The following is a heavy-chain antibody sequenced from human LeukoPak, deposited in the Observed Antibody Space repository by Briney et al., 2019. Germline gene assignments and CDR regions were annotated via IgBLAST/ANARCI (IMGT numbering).Heavy chain of an antibody. V-gene: IGHV3-74*01. CDR1: GITFSNSW. CDR3: AKDQWDSSGYYYASDY. Sequence: PGGSLRLSCGASGITFSNSWMPWVRQAPGKGLVWVSRINSAGTSASYADSVKGRFTISRDNSKNTLYLQMNSLRAEDTAVYYCAKDQWDSSGYYYASDYWGQGTLVTVSS. CDR2: INSAGTSA. J-gene: IGHJ4*02. D-gene: IGHD3-22*01.